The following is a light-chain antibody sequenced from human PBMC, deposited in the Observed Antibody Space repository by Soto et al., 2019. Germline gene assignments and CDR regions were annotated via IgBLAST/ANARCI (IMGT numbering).Light chain of an antibody. CDR2: KAS. Sequence: DIQMTQSPSTLSASVGDRVTIACRASQSISDWLAWYQQKPGQAPKFLIYKASNLESGVPSGFSGSGSGTEFTLTISSLQPDDFATYYCQQYDTYPTTFGQGTKVEIK. V-gene: IGKV1-5*03. J-gene: IGKJ1*01. CDR1: QSISDW. CDR3: QQYDTYPTT.